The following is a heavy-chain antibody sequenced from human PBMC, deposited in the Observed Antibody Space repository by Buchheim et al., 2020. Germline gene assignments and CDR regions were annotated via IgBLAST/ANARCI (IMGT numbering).Heavy chain of an antibody. D-gene: IGHD3-10*01. Sequence: EVQLLESGGGLVQPGGSLRLSCAASGFTFSSYAMSWVRQAPGKGLEWVSAISGSGGSTYYADSVKGRFTISRDNSKNTLYLQMNSLRAEDTAVYYCAKDRTANYYYGSGSYYLYYYGMDVWGQGTT. V-gene: IGHV3-23*01. CDR3: AKDRTANYYYGSGSYYLYYYGMDV. CDR2: ISGSGGST. J-gene: IGHJ6*02. CDR1: GFTFSSYA.